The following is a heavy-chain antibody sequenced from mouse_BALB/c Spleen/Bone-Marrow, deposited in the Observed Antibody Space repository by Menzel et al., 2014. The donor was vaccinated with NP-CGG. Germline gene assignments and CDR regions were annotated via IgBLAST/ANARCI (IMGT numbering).Heavy chain of an antibody. CDR2: SRNKANVCTT. J-gene: IGHJ4*01. CDR1: GFTFSDFY. V-gene: IGHV7-1*02. Sequence: EVKLMESGGGLVQPGGSLRLSCATSGFTFSDFYMEWVRQPPGKRLEWIAASRNKANVCTTEYSAPVKGRFIVSRDTSQSILYLQMNALRAEDTAIYYCARNPRWLLAMDYWGQGTSVTVSS. D-gene: IGHD2-3*01. CDR3: ARNPRWLLAMDY.